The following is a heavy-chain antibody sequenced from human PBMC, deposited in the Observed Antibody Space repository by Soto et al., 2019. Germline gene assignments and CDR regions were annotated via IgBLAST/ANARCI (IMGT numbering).Heavy chain of an antibody. CDR1: GFTFSRYW. Sequence: EVQLVESGGGLVQPGGSLRLSCAVSGFTFSRYWMHWFRQDPGNGLVWVSSINTDGTNTQYADSVRGRFTVSRDNAKNTVYLQMIILRSEDTAVYYCAKELLWGQSDYCGQGTLVVVSA. D-gene: IGHD3-16*01. V-gene: IGHV3-74*03. J-gene: IGHJ4*02. CDR3: AKELLWGQSDY. CDR2: INTDGTNT.